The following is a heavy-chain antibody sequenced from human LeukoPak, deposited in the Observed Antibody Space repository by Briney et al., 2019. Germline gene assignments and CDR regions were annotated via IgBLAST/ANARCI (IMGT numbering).Heavy chain of an antibody. D-gene: IGHD3-10*01. V-gene: IGHV3-21*04. CDR3: AKEGLLLWFGELLSAGAFDI. CDR2: ISSSSSYI. J-gene: IGHJ3*02. CDR1: GFTFSSYS. Sequence: GGSLRLSCAASGFTFSSYSMNWVRQAPGKGLEWVSSISSSSSYIYYADSVKGRFTISRDNSKNTLYLQMNSLRAEDTAVYYCAKEGLLLWFGELLSAGAFDIWGQGTMVTVSS.